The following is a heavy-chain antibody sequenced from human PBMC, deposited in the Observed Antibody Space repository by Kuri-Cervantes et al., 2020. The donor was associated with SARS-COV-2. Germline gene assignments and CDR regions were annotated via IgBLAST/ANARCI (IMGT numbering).Heavy chain of an antibody. J-gene: IGHJ4*02. Sequence: LSLTCAASGFIFSTYEMNWVRQAPGKGLEWVSYINISGIIYSADSVKGRFIISRDNAKNTLYLQMNSLRAEDTAVYYCAREALYGSSSSGGFDYWGQGTLVTVSS. D-gene: IGHD6-6*01. CDR1: GFIFSTYE. V-gene: IGHV3-48*03. CDR2: INISGII. CDR3: AREALYGSSSSGGFDY.